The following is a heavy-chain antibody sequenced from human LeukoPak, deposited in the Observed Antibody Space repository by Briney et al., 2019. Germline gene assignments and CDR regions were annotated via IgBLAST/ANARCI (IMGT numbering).Heavy chain of an antibody. V-gene: IGHV4-34*01. CDR2: INHSGST. Sequence: SETLSLTCAVYGGSFSGYYWSWIRQPPGKGLEWIGEINHSGSTNYNPSLKSRVTISVDTSKNQFSLKLSSVTAADTAVYYGAIPLGGYYRNYYGMDVWGQGTTVTVSS. CDR3: AIPLGGYYRNYYGMDV. D-gene: IGHD3-3*01. CDR1: GGSFSGYY. J-gene: IGHJ6*02.